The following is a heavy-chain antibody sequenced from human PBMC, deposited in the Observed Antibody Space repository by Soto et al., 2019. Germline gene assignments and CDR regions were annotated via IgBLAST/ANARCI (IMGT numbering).Heavy chain of an antibody. CDR1: GITFSNYA. Sequence: QVQLVQSGAEVKKPGSSVKVSCKASGITFSNYAITWVRQAPGQGLEWMGGFIPVFGTVNYAQKFQGRVTITADEATSTAYMELGSLRSEDTAMYYCARGGRINYDILTESRDWFDPWGQGTLVTVSS. J-gene: IGHJ5*02. CDR2: FIPVFGTV. V-gene: IGHV1-69*01. CDR3: ARGGRINYDILTESRDWFDP. D-gene: IGHD3-9*01.